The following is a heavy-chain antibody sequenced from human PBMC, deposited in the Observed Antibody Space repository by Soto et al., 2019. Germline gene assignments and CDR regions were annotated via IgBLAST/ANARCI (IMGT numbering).Heavy chain of an antibody. CDR2: INAGNGNT. CDR1: GYTFTSYA. Sequence: QVQLVQSGAEEKKPGASVKVSCKASGYTFTSYAMHWVRQAPGQRLEWMRWINAGNGNTKYPQKFQGRVTITRDTSASTAYMKLSSLRSEDTAVYYCARSIVVVTALDYWGEGTLVTVSS. V-gene: IGHV1-3*05. CDR3: ARSIVVVTALDY. D-gene: IGHD2-21*02. J-gene: IGHJ4*02.